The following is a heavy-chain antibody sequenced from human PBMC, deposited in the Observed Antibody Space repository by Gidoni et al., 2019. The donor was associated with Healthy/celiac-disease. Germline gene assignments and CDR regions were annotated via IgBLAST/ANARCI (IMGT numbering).Heavy chain of an antibody. CDR1: GFTFSSYA. D-gene: IGHD6-13*01. CDR2: ISGSGGST. J-gene: IGHJ4*02. Sequence: EVQLLESGGGLVQPGGSLRLSCAASGFTFSSYAMSWVRQAPEKGLEWVSAISGSGGSTYYADSVKGRFTISRDNSKNTLYLQMNSLRAEDTAVYYCAKSLAAAGGYYGFDYWGQGTLVTVSS. CDR3: AKSLAAAGGYYGFDY. V-gene: IGHV3-23*01.